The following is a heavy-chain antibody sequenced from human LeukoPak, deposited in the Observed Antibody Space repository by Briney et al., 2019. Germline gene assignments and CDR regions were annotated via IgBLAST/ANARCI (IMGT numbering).Heavy chain of an antibody. CDR2: ISGSGGTT. Sequence: GGSLRLSCAASRFTFSKYAMSWVRQAPGKGLEWVSAISGSGGTTYYADSVKGRFTISRDNSKNTLYLQVNSLRAEDTAVYYCAKDRAGATFFDYWGQGTLVTVSS. V-gene: IGHV3-23*01. CDR3: AKDRAGATFFDY. D-gene: IGHD1-26*01. J-gene: IGHJ4*02. CDR1: RFTFSKYA.